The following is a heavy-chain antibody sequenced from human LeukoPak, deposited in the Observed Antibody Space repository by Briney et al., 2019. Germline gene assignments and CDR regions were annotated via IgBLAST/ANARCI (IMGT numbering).Heavy chain of an antibody. Sequence: KPSETLSLTCTVSGGSISSYYWSWIRQPAGKGLEWIGYIYYSGSTYYNPSLKSRVTISVDTSKNQFSLKLSSVTAADTAVYYCARVYSSSWYVDYWGQGTLVTVSS. J-gene: IGHJ4*02. D-gene: IGHD6-13*01. CDR2: IYYSGST. CDR3: ARVYSSSWYVDY. V-gene: IGHV4-59*06. CDR1: GGSISSYY.